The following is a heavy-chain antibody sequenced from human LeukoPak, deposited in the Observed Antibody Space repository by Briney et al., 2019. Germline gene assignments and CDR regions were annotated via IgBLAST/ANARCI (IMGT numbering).Heavy chain of an antibody. Sequence: SGTPCLTRAVSVGSLCIYYWCWGREPPRKRLEWGGDIYYSGSTNYNPSLKSRVTISVDTSKNQFSLKLSSVTAADTAVYYCARDFSSLTPPDYWGQGTLVTVSS. CDR3: ARDFSSLTPPDY. D-gene: IGHD3-3*01. CDR1: VGSLCIYY. J-gene: IGHJ4*02. V-gene: IGHV4-59*01. CDR2: IYYSGST.